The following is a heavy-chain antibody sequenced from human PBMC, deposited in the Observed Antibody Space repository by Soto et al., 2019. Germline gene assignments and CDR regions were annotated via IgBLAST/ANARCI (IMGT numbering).Heavy chain of an antibody. J-gene: IGHJ6*02. CDR3: ATGVGLLWFREHLLGGMDV. Sequence: QVQLVESGGGVVQPGRSLRLSCAASGFTFSSYGMHWVRQAPGKGLEWVAVISYDGSNKYYADSVKGRFTISRDNSKNTLYLQMNSLRAEDTAVYYCATGVGLLWFREHLLGGMDVWGQGTTVTVSS. D-gene: IGHD3-10*01. CDR1: GFTFSSYG. CDR2: ISYDGSNK. V-gene: IGHV3-30*03.